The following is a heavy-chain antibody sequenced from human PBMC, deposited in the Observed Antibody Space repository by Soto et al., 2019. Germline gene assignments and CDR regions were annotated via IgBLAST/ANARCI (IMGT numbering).Heavy chain of an antibody. D-gene: IGHD1-1*01. V-gene: IGHV3-11*01. Sequence: QVQLVESGGGLVKPGGSLRLSCAASGFTFSDYYMTWIRQAPGKGLEWVSSISSSGGAIFYADSVKGHFTISRDNAGDSLYLHFNRLRAEDTALYYCARMFSRYDPLYYFDYWGQGTLVNVSS. CDR1: GFTFSDYY. CDR3: ARMFSRYDPLYYFDY. CDR2: ISSSGGAI. J-gene: IGHJ4*02.